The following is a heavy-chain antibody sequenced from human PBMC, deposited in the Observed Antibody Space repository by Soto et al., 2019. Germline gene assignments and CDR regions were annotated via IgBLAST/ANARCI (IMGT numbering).Heavy chain of an antibody. V-gene: IGHV5-51*01. CDR2: IYPGDSDT. Sequence: GESLKISCKGSGYRFSSYWIAWVRQMPGKGLGWMGIIYPGDSDTRYSPSFQGQVTFSVDKSNNTAYLQWSSLKASDTAMYYCARQGSNGAYYYYGMDVWRQGTAVTVSS. D-gene: IGHD2-8*01. CDR1: GYRFSSYW. J-gene: IGHJ6*02. CDR3: ARQGSNGAYYYYGMDV.